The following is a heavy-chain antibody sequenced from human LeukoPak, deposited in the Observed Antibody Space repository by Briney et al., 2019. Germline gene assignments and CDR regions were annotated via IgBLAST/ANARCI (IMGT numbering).Heavy chain of an antibody. J-gene: IGHJ4*02. CDR2: IYYSGST. D-gene: IGHD3-10*01. CDR3: ARGGYYYGSGSYSYLDY. Sequence: SETLSLTCTVSGGSMSSSSYYWSWIRQPPGKGLEWIGYIYYSGSTNYNPSLKSRVTISVDTSKNQFSLKLSSVTAADTAVYYCARGGYYYGSGSYSYLDYWGQGTLVTVSS. CDR1: GGSMSSSSYY. V-gene: IGHV4-61*01.